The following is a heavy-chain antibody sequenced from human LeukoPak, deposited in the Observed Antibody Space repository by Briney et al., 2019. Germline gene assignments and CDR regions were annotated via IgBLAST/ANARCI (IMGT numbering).Heavy chain of an antibody. CDR3: ATRLWAPQLLYNDAFDI. D-gene: IGHD2-2*02. V-gene: IGHV1-2*02. CDR1: GYTSTGYY. J-gene: IGHJ3*02. Sequence: GASVKVSCKASGYTSTGYYMHWVRQAPGRGLEWMGWINPNSGGTNYAQKFQGRVTMTRDTSISTAYMELSRLRSDDTAVYYCATRLWAPQLLYNDAFDIWGQGTMVTVSS. CDR2: INPNSGGT.